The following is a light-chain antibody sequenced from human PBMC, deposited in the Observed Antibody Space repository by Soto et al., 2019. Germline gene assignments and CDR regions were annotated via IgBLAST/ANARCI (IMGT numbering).Light chain of an antibody. V-gene: IGKV2-28*01. CDR1: ARLLHKNGYNY. J-gene: IGKJ1*01. CDR2: LGS. Sequence: IVMTQSPLSLSVTPGEAASISCMSSARLLHKNGYNYVDWYMQKPGQSPQLLIYLGSNQASGVPDRFSGSGSDTYFTLEISRVEADDVGVYYCMQPLENFRTFGQGTKVEIK. CDR3: MQPLENFRT.